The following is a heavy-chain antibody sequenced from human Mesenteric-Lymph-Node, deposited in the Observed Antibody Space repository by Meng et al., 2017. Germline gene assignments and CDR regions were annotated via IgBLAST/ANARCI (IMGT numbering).Heavy chain of an antibody. CDR3: ARDSESCSSTSCYARSRWFDP. CDR1: GGSISSYY. J-gene: IGHJ5*02. D-gene: IGHD2-2*01. V-gene: IGHV4-4*07. CDR2: IYTSGST. Sequence: SETLSLTCTVSGGSISSYYWSWIRQPAGKGLEWIGRIYTSGSTNYNPSLKSRVTMSVDTSKNQFSLKLSSVTAADTAVYYCARDSESCSSTSCYARSRWFDPWGQGTLVTVSS.